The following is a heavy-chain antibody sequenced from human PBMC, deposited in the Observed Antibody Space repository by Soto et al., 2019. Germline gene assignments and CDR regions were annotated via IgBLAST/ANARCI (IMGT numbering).Heavy chain of an antibody. CDR3: ARGPGYSYGYN. V-gene: IGHV1-3*01. CDR1: GYTFASYA. D-gene: IGHD5-18*01. CDR2: INAGNGNT. J-gene: IGHJ4*02. Sequence: ASVKVSCKASGYTFASYAMHWVRQAPGQRLEWMGWINAGNGNTKYSQKFQGRVTITRDTSASTAYMELSSLRSEDTAVYYCARGPGYSYGYNWGQGTLVTVSS.